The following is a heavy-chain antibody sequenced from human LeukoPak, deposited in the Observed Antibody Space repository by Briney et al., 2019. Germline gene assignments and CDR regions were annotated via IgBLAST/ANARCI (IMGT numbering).Heavy chain of an antibody. CDR2: IQNDGSDK. J-gene: IGHJ4*02. V-gene: IGHV3-30*02. Sequence: GGPLRLSCAASGINFRSSGMHWVRQAPGKGPEWVTFIQNDGSDKSYAASVKGRFTISRDNSKNTVYLHMNSLRADDTALYYCAREGGRAAAGRFDYWGQGTLVTVPS. CDR1: GINFRSSG. D-gene: IGHD6-13*01. CDR3: AREGGRAAAGRFDY.